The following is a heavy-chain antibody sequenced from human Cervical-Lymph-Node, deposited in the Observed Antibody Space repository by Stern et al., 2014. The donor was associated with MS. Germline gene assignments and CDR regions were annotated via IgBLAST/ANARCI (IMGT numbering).Heavy chain of an antibody. CDR2: IYYSGSS. D-gene: IGHD4-17*01. CDR3: ARARGSVTMRVLDY. CDR1: GGSISSSGYY. V-gene: IGHV4-31*03. J-gene: IGHJ4*02. Sequence: QVQLVESGPGLVKPSQTLSLTCSVSGGSISSSGYYWSWVRQHPGKGLEWIGLIYYSGSSYYKSSLKSRVSISSDTSKNQFSLNLNSVTAADTAIYYCARARGSVTMRVLDYWGQGILVTVSS.